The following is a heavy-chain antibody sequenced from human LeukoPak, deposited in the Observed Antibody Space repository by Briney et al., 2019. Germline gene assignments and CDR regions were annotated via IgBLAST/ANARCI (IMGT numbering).Heavy chain of an antibody. CDR3: SKWGDYDVLTGYYDSDF. J-gene: IGHJ4*02. CDR2: IIGSGRSA. D-gene: IGHD3-9*01. Sequence: PGGSLRLSCAASGFTFNNYAMSWVRQAPGKGLEWVSAIIGSGRSAYYADSVKGRFTISRDNSKNSLFLQMNSLRVEDTALYYCSKWGDYDVLTGYYDSDFWGQGTLVTVSA. CDR1: GFTFNNYA. V-gene: IGHV3-23*01.